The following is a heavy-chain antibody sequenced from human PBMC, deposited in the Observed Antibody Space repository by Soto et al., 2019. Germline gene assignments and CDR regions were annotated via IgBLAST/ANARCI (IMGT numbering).Heavy chain of an antibody. CDR1: GFTFSSHW. CDR3: ARGIQYRYGMDV. D-gene: IGHD5-18*01. V-gene: IGHV3-74*01. CDR2: IHGDGSST. Sequence: EVQLVESGGGLVQPGGSLRLSCAAAGFTFSSHWMHWVRQAPGKGLVWVSRIHGDGSSTFYADSVKGRFTISRDNAENTLYLQMNSLRAEDTAVYYCARGIQYRYGMDVW. J-gene: IGHJ6*01.